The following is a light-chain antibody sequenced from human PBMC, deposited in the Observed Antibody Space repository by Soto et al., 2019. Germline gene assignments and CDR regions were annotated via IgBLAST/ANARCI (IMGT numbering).Light chain of an antibody. CDR1: SSDVGGYNY. CDR2: DVS. Sequence: QSALTQPASVSGSPGQSITISCTGTSSDVGGYNYVSWYQQHPGKAPKLMIYDVSNRPSGVSNRFSGSKSGNTACLTISGLQAEDEADYYCSSYTSSSTVFGGGTKLTVL. J-gene: IGLJ3*02. V-gene: IGLV2-14*01. CDR3: SSYTSSSTV.